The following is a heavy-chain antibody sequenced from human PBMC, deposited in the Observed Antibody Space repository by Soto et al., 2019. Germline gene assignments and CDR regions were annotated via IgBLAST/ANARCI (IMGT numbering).Heavy chain of an antibody. CDR2: ITGSGGST. Sequence: VQLLESGGGLVQPGGSLRLSCAASGFTFSNYVMNWVRQAPGKGLEWVSAITGSGGSTYYADSVKGRFTMSRDDPKNTLYLQMNILRAEDTAVYYCAKIRDYYDSSGYPPYFFDYWGQGTLVTVSS. V-gene: IGHV3-23*01. D-gene: IGHD3-22*01. J-gene: IGHJ4*02. CDR1: GFTFSNYV. CDR3: AKIRDYYDSSGYPPYFFDY.